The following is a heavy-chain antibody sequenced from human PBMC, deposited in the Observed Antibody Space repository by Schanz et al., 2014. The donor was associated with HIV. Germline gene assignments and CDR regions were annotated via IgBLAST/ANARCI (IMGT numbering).Heavy chain of an antibody. Sequence: QVQLVESGGGVVQPGRSPTLSCAASGFTFSSYGMHWVRQAPGKGLEWVAVISYDGSNKYYADSVKGRFTISRDKSKNTLYLQRNSLRAEDTAVYYCAKEEQQLGGVGGYHFDYWGQGTLVTVSS. D-gene: IGHD6-13*01. J-gene: IGHJ4*02. CDR3: AKEEQQLGGVGGYHFDY. CDR2: ISYDGSNK. CDR1: GFTFSSYG. V-gene: IGHV3-30*18.